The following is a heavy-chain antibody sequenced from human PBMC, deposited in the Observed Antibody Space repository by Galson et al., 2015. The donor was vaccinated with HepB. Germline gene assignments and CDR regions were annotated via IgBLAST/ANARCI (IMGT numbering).Heavy chain of an antibody. J-gene: IGHJ4*02. CDR3: ANFPGLGY. D-gene: IGHD3-16*01. CDR2: IHTGGNT. CDR1: GFAVSRTY. V-gene: IGHV3-53*01. Sequence: SLRLSCAASGFAVSRTYMTWVRQAPGKGPEWLSVIHTGGNTYYADSLRGRFTISRDNSKNMLYLQMNSLRAEDTAVYYCANFPGLGYWGQGTLVTVSS.